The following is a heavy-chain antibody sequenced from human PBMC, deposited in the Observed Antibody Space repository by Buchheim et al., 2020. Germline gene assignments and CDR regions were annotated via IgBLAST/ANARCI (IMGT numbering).Heavy chain of an antibody. CDR3: AREGLVVVAATMPYFDY. J-gene: IGHJ4*02. CDR1: GFTFSSYS. V-gene: IGHV3-48*01. D-gene: IGHD2-15*01. Sequence: EEQLVESGGGLVQPGGSLRLSCAASGFTFSSYSMNWVRQAPGKGLEWVSYISSSSSTIYYADSVKGRFTISRDNAKNSLYLQMNSLRAEDTAVYYCAREGLVVVAATMPYFDYWGQGTL. CDR2: ISSSSSTI.